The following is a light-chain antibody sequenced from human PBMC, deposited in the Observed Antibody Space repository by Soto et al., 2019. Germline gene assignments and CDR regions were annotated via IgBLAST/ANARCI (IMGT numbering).Light chain of an antibody. CDR2: DSS. J-gene: IGKJ4*01. CDR3: QQRYSWPLT. CDR1: QNINIY. Sequence: EIVLTQSPATLSLSPGGRATLSCRVSQNINIYLAWYQQKLGQAPRLLIYDSSIRATGIPARFSGSGSGTDFALTISSLEPEDFGVYYCQQRYSWPLTFGGGTKVEIK. V-gene: IGKV3-11*01.